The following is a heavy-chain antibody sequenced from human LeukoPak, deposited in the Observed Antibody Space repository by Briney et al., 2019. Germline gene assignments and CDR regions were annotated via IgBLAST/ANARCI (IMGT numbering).Heavy chain of an antibody. Sequence: GASVKVSCKASGYTFTSYDINWVRQATGQGLEWMGWMNPNSGNTGYAQKFQGRVTMTRNTSISTAYMELSSLRSEDTAVYYCARGTYYYDRSVYRNNWFDPWGQGTLVTVSP. CDR3: ARGTYYYDRSVYRNNWFDP. CDR1: GYTFTSYD. D-gene: IGHD3-22*01. J-gene: IGHJ5*02. CDR2: MNPNSGNT. V-gene: IGHV1-8*01.